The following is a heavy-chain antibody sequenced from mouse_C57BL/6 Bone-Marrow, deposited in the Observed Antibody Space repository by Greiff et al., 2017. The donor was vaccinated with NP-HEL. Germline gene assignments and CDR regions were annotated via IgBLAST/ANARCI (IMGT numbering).Heavy chain of an antibody. CDR3: ARGPRWFAY. Sequence: EVKLVESGGGLVKPGGSLKLSCAASGFTFSSYAMSWVRQTPEKRLEWVATISDGGSYTYYPDNVKGRFTISRDNAKNNLYLQMSHLKSEDTAMYYCARGPRWFAYWGQETLVTVSA. CDR1: GFTFSSYA. V-gene: IGHV5-4*03. J-gene: IGHJ3*01. CDR2: ISDGGSYT.